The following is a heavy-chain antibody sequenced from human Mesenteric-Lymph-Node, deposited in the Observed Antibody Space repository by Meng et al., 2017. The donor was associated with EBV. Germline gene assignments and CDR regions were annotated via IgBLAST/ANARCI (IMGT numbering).Heavy chain of an antibody. J-gene: IGHJ4*02. CDR3: AKDTTVEM. CDR1: GFRFGNYV. CDR2: ISGRGSGT. D-gene: IGHD1-1*01. V-gene: IGHV3-23*01. Sequence: LECGGGLVWPGGSLGPTFAGFGFRFGNYVMTWVRQAPGKGLEWVSAISGRGSGTYYGDSVQGRFTISRDNSKNTIYLQMNSLRVEDTAVYYCAKDTTVEMWGQGTLVTVSS.